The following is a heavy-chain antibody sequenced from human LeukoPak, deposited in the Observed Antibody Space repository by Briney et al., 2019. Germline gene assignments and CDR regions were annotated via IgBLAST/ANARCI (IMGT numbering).Heavy chain of an antibody. CDR2: ISAYNGNT. CDR1: GYTFTSYG. Sequence: ASVKVSCKASGYTFTSYGINWVRQAPGQGLEWMGWISAYNGNTNSAQKLQGRVTMTTDTSTSTAYMELRSLRSDDTAVYYCARDQASYDFWSCTRYYYGMDVWGQGTTVTVSS. D-gene: IGHD3-3*01. J-gene: IGHJ6*02. CDR3: ARDQASYDFWSCTRYYYGMDV. V-gene: IGHV1-18*01.